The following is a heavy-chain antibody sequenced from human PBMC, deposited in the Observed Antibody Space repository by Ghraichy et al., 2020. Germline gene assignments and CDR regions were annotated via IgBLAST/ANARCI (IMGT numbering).Heavy chain of an antibody. CDR3: AREVESGHSGWSYYYYYGMDV. V-gene: IGHV6-1*01. Sequence: SQTLSLTCAISGDSVSSNSAAWNWIRQSPSRGLEWLGRTYYRSKWYNDYAVSVKSRITINPDTSKNQFSLQLNSVTPEDTAVYYCAREVESGHSGWSYYYYYGMDVWGQGTTVTVSS. CDR1: GDSVSSNSAA. CDR2: TYYRSKWYN. D-gene: IGHD6-19*01. J-gene: IGHJ6*02.